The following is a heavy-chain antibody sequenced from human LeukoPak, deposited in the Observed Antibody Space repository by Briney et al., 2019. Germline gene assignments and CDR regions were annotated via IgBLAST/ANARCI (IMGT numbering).Heavy chain of an antibody. J-gene: IGHJ4*02. CDR2: IKEDGTET. Sequence: GGSLRLSCAASGFMFSSNWMSWVRLAPGKGLEWVANIKEDGTETYYVDSVKGRFIISRDNAKNSLYLQTNSLRVEDTAVYYCAKEGRSLQTYWGQGTLVTVSS. D-gene: IGHD5-24*01. CDR1: GFMFSSNW. V-gene: IGHV3-7*03. CDR3: AKEGRSLQTY.